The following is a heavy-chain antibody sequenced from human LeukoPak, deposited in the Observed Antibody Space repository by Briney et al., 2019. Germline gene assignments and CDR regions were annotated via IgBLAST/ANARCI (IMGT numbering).Heavy chain of an antibody. CDR3: ARVPDSSLAFDY. CDR1: GGSISSYY. CDR2: IYYSGST. Sequence: PSETLSLTCTVSGGSISSYYWSWIRQPPGKGLEWIGYIYYSGSTNYNPSLKSRVTISVDTSKNQFSLKLSSVTAADTAVYYCARVPDSSLAFDYWGQGTLVTVSS. J-gene: IGHJ4*02. D-gene: IGHD3-22*01. V-gene: IGHV4-59*01.